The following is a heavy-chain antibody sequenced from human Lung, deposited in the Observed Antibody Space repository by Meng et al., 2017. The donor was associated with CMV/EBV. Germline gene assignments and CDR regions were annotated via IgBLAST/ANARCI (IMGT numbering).Heavy chain of an antibody. J-gene: IGHJ4*02. CDR3: TRDLAGRADY. CDR2: INKDGSFT. CDR1: GFTLSRYW. D-gene: IGHD3-10*01. V-gene: IGHV3-74*01. Sequence: SCVASGFTLSRYWMHWVRQVPGKGLVWVSRINKDGSFTTHADSVEGRFTISRDNAKNTLFLQMSSLRAEDTAVYYCTRDLAGRADYWGPGTLVTVSS.